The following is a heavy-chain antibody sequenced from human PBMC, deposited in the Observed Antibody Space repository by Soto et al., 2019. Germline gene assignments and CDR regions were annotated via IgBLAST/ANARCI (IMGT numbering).Heavy chain of an antibody. D-gene: IGHD4-17*01. CDR1: GYTFTSYD. J-gene: IGHJ5*01. CDR3: AGPLDGDNVDS. CDR2: MNPNSGNT. V-gene: IGHV1-8*01. Sequence: QVQLVQSGAEVKKPGASVKVSCKASGYTFTSYDINWVRQATGQGLEWMGWMNPNSGNTGYAQKFQGRVTMTRNTPISTAYRDLSSRRCEEPAVDSCAGPLDGDNVDSWGQGTLVTVSS.